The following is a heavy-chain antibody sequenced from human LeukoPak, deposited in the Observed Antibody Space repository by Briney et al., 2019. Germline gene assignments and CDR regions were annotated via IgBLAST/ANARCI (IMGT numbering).Heavy chain of an antibody. CDR1: GFTFTSYW. D-gene: IGHD5-18*01. J-gene: IGHJ4*02. CDR3: AKGGAMEN. CDR2: VETDGSSA. Sequence: GGSLRLSCAASGFTFTSYWMHWVRQAPGKGLVWVSLVETDGSSATYADSVRGRFTISRDNAKNTVYLQMNSLRVEDTAVYYCAKGGAMENWGQGTLVTVSS. V-gene: IGHV3-74*01.